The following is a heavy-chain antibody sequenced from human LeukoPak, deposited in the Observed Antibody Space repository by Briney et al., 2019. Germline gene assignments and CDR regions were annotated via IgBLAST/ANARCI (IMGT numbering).Heavy chain of an antibody. J-gene: IGHJ3*02. Sequence: PSETLSLTCTVSGGSISSGGYYWSWIRQHPGKGLEWIGYIYYSGSTNYNPSLKSRVTISVDTSKNQFSLKLSSVTAADTAVYYCARGLRYYDSSGYYRRDAFDIWGQGTMVTVSS. D-gene: IGHD3-22*01. CDR3: ARGLRYYDSSGYYRRDAFDI. CDR2: IYYSGST. V-gene: IGHV4-31*03. CDR1: GGSISSGGYY.